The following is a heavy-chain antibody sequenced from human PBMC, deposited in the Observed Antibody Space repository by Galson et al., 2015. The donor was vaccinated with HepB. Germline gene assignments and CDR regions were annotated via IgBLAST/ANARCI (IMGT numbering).Heavy chain of an antibody. D-gene: IGHD1-26*01. Sequence: SLRLSCAASGFTVSSNYMSWVRQAPGKGLEWLSYISSIGSDIDYADSVRGPFTISRDNAKNSVYLQMNSLRAEDTAVYYCARGKYSGTYSYHYYGMDVWGRGTTVTVSS. CDR2: ISSIGSDI. CDR1: GFTVSSNY. CDR3: ARGKYSGTYSYHYYGMDV. V-gene: IGHV3-11*04. J-gene: IGHJ6*02.